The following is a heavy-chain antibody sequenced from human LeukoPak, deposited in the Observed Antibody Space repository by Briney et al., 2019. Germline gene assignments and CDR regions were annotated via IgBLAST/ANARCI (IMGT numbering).Heavy chain of an antibody. CDR1: GFTFSSYG. J-gene: IGHJ3*02. CDR2: IRYDGSNK. D-gene: IGHD3-9*01. Sequence: PGGSLRLSCAASGFTFSSYGMHWVRQAPGKGLEWVAFIRYDGSNKYYADSVKGRFTISRDNSKNTLYLQMNSLRAEDTAVYYCAKDYDILTGYYRFSFDIWGQGTMVTVSS. CDR3: AKDYDILTGYYRFSFDI. V-gene: IGHV3-30*02.